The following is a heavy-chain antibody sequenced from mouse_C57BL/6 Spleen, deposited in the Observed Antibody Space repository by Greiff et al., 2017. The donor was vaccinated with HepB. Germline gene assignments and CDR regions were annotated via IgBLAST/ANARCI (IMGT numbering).Heavy chain of an antibody. CDR2: IWSDGST. CDR3: ARNDGPRGVFDV. D-gene: IGHD2-10*02. J-gene: IGHJ1*03. Sequence: QVQLQQSGPGLVQPSQSLSITCTVSGFSLTSYGVHWVRQSPGKGLEWLGVIWSDGSTDYNAAFISRLSISKDNSKSQVFFKMNSLQADDTAIYYCARNDGPRGVFDVWGTGTTVTVSS. CDR1: GFSLTSYG. V-gene: IGHV2-2*01.